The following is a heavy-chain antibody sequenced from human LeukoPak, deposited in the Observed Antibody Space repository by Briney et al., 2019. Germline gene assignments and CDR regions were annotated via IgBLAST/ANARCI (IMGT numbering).Heavy chain of an antibody. V-gene: IGHV4-59*12. CDR2: IYYSGST. CDR3: ARNERDMVRGVYTYYFDY. D-gene: IGHD3-10*01. Sequence: SETLSLTCTVSGGSISSYYWSWIRQPPGKGLEWIGYIYYSGSTNYNPSLKSRVTISVDTSKNQFSLKLSSVTAADTAVYYCARNERDMVRGVYTYYFDYWGQGTLATVSS. J-gene: IGHJ4*02. CDR1: GGSISSYY.